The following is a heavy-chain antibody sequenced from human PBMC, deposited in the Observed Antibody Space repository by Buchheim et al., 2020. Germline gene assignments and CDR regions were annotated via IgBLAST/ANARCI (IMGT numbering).Heavy chain of an antibody. CDR2: ISGSGTAI. CDR3: ARGPPYSGYVLDV. D-gene: IGHD5-12*01. V-gene: IGHV3-48*03. CDR1: GFTFSTYE. J-gene: IGHJ6*02. Sequence: EVQLVESGGDLVQPGGSLRLSCAASGFTFSTYEMNWVRQSPGKGLEWLSYISGSGTAIYYADSVKGRFTISRDNAKNSLYLQMSGLRAEDTAVYFCARGPPYSGYVLDVWGQGTT.